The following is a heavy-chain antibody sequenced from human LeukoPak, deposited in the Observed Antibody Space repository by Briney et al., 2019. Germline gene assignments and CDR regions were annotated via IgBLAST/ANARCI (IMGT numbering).Heavy chain of an antibody. CDR1: GYTFTGYY. CDR2: INPSGGST. CDR3: ARGRSRAYCTSTSCLGAFDY. Sequence: ASVKVSCKASGYTFTGYYMHWVRQAPGQGLEWMGIINPSGGSTSYAQKFQGRVTMTRDTSTSTVYLELSSLRSEDTAVYYCARGRSRAYCTSTSCLGAFDYWGQGTLVTVSS. J-gene: IGHJ4*02. V-gene: IGHV1-46*01. D-gene: IGHD2-2*01.